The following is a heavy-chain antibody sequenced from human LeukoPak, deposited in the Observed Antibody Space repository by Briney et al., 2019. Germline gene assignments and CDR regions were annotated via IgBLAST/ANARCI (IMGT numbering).Heavy chain of an antibody. Sequence: PSETLSLTCTVSGGSISSYYWSWIRQPPGKGLEWIGYIYYSGSTNYNPSLKSRVTISVDTSKNQFSLKLSSVTAADTAVYYCARGLWFGELSWWFDPWAQGTLVTVSS. CDR1: GGSISSYY. CDR2: IYYSGST. J-gene: IGHJ5*02. D-gene: IGHD3-10*01. CDR3: ARGLWFGELSWWFDP. V-gene: IGHV4-59*08.